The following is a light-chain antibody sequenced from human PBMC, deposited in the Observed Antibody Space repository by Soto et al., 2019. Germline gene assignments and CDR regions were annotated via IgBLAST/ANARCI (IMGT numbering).Light chain of an antibody. CDR3: QQRSNRPKLT. V-gene: IGKV3-11*01. CDR2: DAS. J-gene: IGKJ4*01. CDR1: QSVSSY. Sequence: IVLTQSPATLSLSPWERATLSCRASQSVSSYLAWYQQKPGQAPRLLIYDASNRATGIPARFSGSGSGTDFTLTISSLEPEDFAVYYCQQRSNRPKLTFGGGTKVDIK.